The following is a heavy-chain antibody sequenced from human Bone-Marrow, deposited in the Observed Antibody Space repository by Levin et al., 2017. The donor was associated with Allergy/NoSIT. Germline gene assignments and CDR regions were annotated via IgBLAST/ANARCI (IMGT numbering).Heavy chain of an antibody. J-gene: IGHJ5*02. CDR3: AKEVWRLAGNWFDP. CDR2: ISGSGGST. Sequence: SGGSLRLSCAASGFTFSSYAMSWVRQAPGKGLEWVSAISGSGGSTYYADPVKGRFTISRDNSKNTLYLPMNSLRAEDTAVYYCAKEVWRLAGNWFDPWGQGTLVTVSS. V-gene: IGHV3-23*01. D-gene: IGHD3-16*01. CDR1: GFTFSSYA.